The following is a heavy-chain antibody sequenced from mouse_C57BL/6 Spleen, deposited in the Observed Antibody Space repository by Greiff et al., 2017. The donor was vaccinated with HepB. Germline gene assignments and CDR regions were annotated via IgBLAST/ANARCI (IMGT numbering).Heavy chain of an antibody. CDR1: GYTFTDHE. CDR2: IDPETGGT. CDR3: TREPEGAFAY. J-gene: IGHJ3*01. Sequence: VQLQQSGAELVRPGASVTLSCKASGYTFTDHEMHWVKQTPVHGLEWIGAIDPETGGTAYNQKFKGKAILTADKSSSTAYMELRSLTSEDSAVYYCTREPEGAFAYWGQGTLVTVSA. V-gene: IGHV1-15*01.